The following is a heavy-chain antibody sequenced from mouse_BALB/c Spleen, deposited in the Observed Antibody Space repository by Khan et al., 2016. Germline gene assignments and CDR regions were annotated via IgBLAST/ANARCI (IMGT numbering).Heavy chain of an antibody. D-gene: IGHD4-1*01. Sequence: VQLQQSGPELVKPGASVKISCKASGYTFTDYSMNWVKQSHGKSLEWIGYMYPYNGGTAYNQKFKSKATPSVENFSSTAYMALSSLTSEDSRFYYWAREGNCACDYWGQGTTLTVSS. V-gene: IGHV1S29*02. CDR2: MYPYNGGT. CDR3: AREGNCACDY. J-gene: IGHJ2*01. CDR1: GYTFTDYS.